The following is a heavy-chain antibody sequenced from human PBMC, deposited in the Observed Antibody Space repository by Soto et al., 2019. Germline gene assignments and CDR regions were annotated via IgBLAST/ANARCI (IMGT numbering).Heavy chain of an antibody. CDR1: GFTFSSYA. D-gene: IGHD3-3*01. CDR3: AKADFWSGYYPNWFDP. Sequence: LRLSCAASGFTFSSYAMSWVRQAPGKGLEWVSAISGSGGSTYYADSVKGRFTISRDNSKNTLYLQMNSLRAEDTAVYYCAKADFWSGYYPNWFDPWGQGXLVTVHS. J-gene: IGHJ5*02. CDR2: ISGSGGST. V-gene: IGHV3-23*01.